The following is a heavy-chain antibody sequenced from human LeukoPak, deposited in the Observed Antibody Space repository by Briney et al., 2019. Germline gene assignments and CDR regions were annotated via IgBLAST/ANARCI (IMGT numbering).Heavy chain of an antibody. D-gene: IGHD3-22*01. CDR2: INHSGST. Sequence: SETLSLTCAVYGGSFSGYYWSWIRQPPGKGLEWFGEINHSGSTNYSPSLKSRVTISVDTSKNQFSLKLSSVTAADTAVYYCARRACAYYYDSSGYFRYWGQGTLVTVSS. CDR1: GGSFSGYY. V-gene: IGHV4-34*01. J-gene: IGHJ4*02. CDR3: ARRACAYYYDSSGYFRY.